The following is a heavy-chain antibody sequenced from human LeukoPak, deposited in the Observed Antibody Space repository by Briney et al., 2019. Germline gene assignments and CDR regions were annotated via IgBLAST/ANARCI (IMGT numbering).Heavy chain of an antibody. CDR3: ARATGLHPGYFDY. CDR2: INHSGST. CDR1: GGSFSGYY. J-gene: IGHJ4*02. Sequence: PSETLSLTCAVYGGSFSGYYWSWIRQSPGKGLEWIGEINHSGSTNYNPSLKSRVTISVDTSKNQFSLKLSSVTAADTAVYHCARATGLHPGYFDYWGQGTLVTVSS. D-gene: IGHD4-11*01. V-gene: IGHV4-34*01.